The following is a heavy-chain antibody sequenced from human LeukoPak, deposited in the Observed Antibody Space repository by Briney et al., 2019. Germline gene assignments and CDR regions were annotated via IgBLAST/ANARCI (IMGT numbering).Heavy chain of an antibody. V-gene: IGHV1-18*01. CDR2: ISAYTGNT. CDR3: VRYYDSDSPSGY. Sequence: GASVKVSCKASGYTFTSHGISWVRQAPGQGLEWMGWISAYTGNTNYAQKLQGRVTMTTDTSTSTVYMELRSLRSDDTAVYYCVRYYDSDSPSGYWGQGTLVTVSS. CDR1: GYTFTSHG. D-gene: IGHD3-16*01. J-gene: IGHJ4*02.